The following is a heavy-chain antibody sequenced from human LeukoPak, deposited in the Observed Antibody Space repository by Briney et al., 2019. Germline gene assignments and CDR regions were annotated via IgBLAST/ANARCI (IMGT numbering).Heavy chain of an antibody. CDR3: ARGDAFSGDH. CDR2: IHPEGNEK. CDR1: GFSFTNFW. V-gene: IGHV3-7*04. J-gene: IGHJ4*02. Sequence: GGSLRLSCAVSGFSFTNFWMSWVRQAPGSGLDWVANIHPEGNEKYHVESVKGRFTISRDNTKNLLFLQMNGLRVEDTAVYYCARGDAFSGDHWGQGTLVTVSS.